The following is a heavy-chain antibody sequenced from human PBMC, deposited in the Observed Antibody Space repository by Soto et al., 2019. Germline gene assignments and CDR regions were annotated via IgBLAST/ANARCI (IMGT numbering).Heavy chain of an antibody. J-gene: IGHJ2*01. CDR1: GGTFSSYA. CDR2: IIPIFGTA. Sequence: QVQLVQSGAEVKKPGSSVKVSCKASGGTFSSYAISWVRQAPGQGLEWMGGIIPIFGTANYAQKFQGRVTITADESTSTAYMELSSLRSEDTAVYYCAANYYDSSGYYVRYFDLWGRGTLVTVSS. V-gene: IGHV1-69*12. D-gene: IGHD3-22*01. CDR3: AANYYDSSGYYVRYFDL.